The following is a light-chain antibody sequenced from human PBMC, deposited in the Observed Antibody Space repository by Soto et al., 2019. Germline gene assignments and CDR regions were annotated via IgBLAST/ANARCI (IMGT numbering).Light chain of an antibody. V-gene: IGLV2-8*01. J-gene: IGLJ3*02. Sequence: QSALTQPPSASGSPGQSVTISCTGTSSDVGGYNYVSWYQQHPGKAPKLMIYEVSKRPSGVPDRFSGSKSGNTASLTVSGLHAEDEADSYCSSYAGSNNLGEFGGGTKLNVL. CDR2: EVS. CDR1: SSDVGGYNY. CDR3: SSYAGSNNLGE.